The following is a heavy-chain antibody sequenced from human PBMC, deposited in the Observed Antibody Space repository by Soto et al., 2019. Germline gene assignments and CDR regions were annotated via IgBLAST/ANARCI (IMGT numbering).Heavy chain of an antibody. Sequence: ASVKVSCKASGGTFSSYAISWVRQAPGQGLEWMGGIIPIFGTANYAQKFQGRVTITADESTGTAYMELSSLRSEDTAVYYCARGAAVVVTAIEYFQHWGQGTLVTVSS. D-gene: IGHD2-21*02. CDR3: ARGAAVVVTAIEYFQH. V-gene: IGHV1-69*13. J-gene: IGHJ1*01. CDR1: GGTFSSYA. CDR2: IIPIFGTA.